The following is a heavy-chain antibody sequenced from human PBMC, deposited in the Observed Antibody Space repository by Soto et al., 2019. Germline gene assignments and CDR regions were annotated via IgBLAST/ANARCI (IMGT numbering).Heavy chain of an antibody. J-gene: IGHJ5*02. V-gene: IGHV1-58*02. CDR2: IVVGSGNT. Sequence: GASVKVSCKASGFTFTSSAMQWVRQARGQRLEWIGWIVVGSGNTNYAQKFQERVTITRDMSTSTAYMELSSLRSEDTAVYYCARAPAGKGSDPWGQGTLVTVSS. CDR3: ARAPAGKGSDP. CDR1: GFTFTSSA.